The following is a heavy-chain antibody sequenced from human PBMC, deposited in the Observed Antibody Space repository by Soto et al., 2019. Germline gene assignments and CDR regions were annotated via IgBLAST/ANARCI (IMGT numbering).Heavy chain of an antibody. CDR2: LLRSGSSA. Sequence: PAGSLRLSCAASGFTFRNYAMTWARQAPGKGLEWVSSLLRSGSSAYYADSVRGRFTISSDTSANSLYLQMDNLRAEDTAIYYCAKDAISGDGIWLMDSWGQGTVVTVS. CDR1: GFTFRNYA. CDR3: AKDAISGDGIWLMDS. V-gene: IGHV3-23*01. D-gene: IGHD4-17*01. J-gene: IGHJ5*02.